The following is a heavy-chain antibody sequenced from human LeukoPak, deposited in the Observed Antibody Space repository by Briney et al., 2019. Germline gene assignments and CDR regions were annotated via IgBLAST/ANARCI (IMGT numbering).Heavy chain of an antibody. CDR3: ARKVAAPDY. J-gene: IGHJ4*02. D-gene: IGHD6-19*01. CDR2: MYSSGNT. Sequence: SETLSLTCTVSGGSISGYFWSWIRQPAGKGLECIGRMYSSGNTNYNPSLKSRVTMSVDTSKNQFSLRLNSVTAADTAVYYCARKVAAPDYWGQGTLVTVSS. CDR1: GGSISGYF. V-gene: IGHV4-4*07.